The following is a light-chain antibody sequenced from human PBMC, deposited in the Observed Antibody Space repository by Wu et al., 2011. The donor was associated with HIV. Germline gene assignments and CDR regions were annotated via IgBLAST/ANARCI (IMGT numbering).Light chain of an antibody. J-gene: IGKJ4*01. CDR2: QTS. CDR1: QSLGANY. CDR3: HQYGISSQVT. Sequence: EIVLTQSPGTLSFSPGERATLSCRASQSLGANYLAWYQQKPGQAPRLLIFQTSRRATDIPDRSSGSESGTDFTLTISRLEPEDFAVYYCHQYGISSQVTFGGGTK. V-gene: IGKV3-20*01.